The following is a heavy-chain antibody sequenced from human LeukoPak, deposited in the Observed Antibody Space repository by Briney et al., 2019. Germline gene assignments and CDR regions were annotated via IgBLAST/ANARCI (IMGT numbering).Heavy chain of an antibody. J-gene: IGHJ4*02. V-gene: IGHV3-33*01. Sequence: GGSLRLSCAASGFTFSNYGMHWVRQAPGKGPEWVALIWHDGSNKYYADSVKGRFTISRDNSKNTLYLQMNSLRAEDTAVYYCAGGSGISDFWGQGTLVTVSS. D-gene: IGHD1-26*01. CDR2: IWHDGSNK. CDR1: GFTFSNYG. CDR3: AGGSGISDF.